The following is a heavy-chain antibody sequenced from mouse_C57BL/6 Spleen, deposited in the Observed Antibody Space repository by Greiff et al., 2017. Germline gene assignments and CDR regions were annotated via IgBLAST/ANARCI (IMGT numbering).Heavy chain of an antibody. CDR3: ARYPDSSGSTWFAY. D-gene: IGHD3-2*02. CDR2: IRNIANGYTT. Sequence: EVKLMESGGGLVQPGGSLSLSCAASGFTFTDYYMSWVRQPPGKALEWLGFIRNIANGYTTEYSASVKGRFTISRDNSQSIRYLQMNALRAEDSATYYCARYPDSSGSTWFAYWGQGTLVTVSA. V-gene: IGHV7-3*01. J-gene: IGHJ3*01. CDR1: GFTFTDYY.